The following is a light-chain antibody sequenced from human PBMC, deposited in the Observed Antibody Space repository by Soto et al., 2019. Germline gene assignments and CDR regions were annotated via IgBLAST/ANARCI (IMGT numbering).Light chain of an antibody. CDR2: SAS. J-gene: IGKJ3*01. CDR1: QTIGTY. V-gene: IGKV1-39*01. CDR3: LESYSVPFFS. Sequence: DIQMTQSPSSLSASVGDRVTITCRASQTIGTYLNWFQQKPAQAPKLLIYSASTLQSGVPSRFSGSGSGTPFTLTITSLQPEDSATYYCLESYSVPFFSFGPGTKVD.